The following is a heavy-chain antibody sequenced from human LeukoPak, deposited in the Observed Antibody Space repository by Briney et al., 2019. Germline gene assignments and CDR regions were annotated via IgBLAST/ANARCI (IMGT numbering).Heavy chain of an antibody. D-gene: IGHD3-16*01. Sequence: HSGGSLRLSCAASGFTFSSYAMSWVRQAPGKGLEWVSVISDNGGSTYADSVKGRFTISRDNSKNTLYLQMNSLRVEDTAVYYCARRAGAYTHPYDYWGQGTLVTVS. J-gene: IGHJ4*02. V-gene: IGHV3-23*01. CDR2: ISDNGGST. CDR3: ARRAGAYTHPYDY. CDR1: GFTFSSYA.